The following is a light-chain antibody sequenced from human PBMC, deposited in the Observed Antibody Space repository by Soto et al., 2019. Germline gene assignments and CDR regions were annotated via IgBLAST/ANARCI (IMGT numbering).Light chain of an antibody. J-gene: IGLJ1*01. Sequence: QPVLTQPPSASGTPGQRVTISYSGSSSNIGSNYVYWYQQLPGTAPKLLIYRNNQRPSGAPDRFSGSKSGTSASLAISGLRSEDEADYYCAAWDDSLSRSKVFGTGTKLTVL. V-gene: IGLV1-47*01. CDR2: RNN. CDR3: AAWDDSLSRSKV. CDR1: SSNIGSNY.